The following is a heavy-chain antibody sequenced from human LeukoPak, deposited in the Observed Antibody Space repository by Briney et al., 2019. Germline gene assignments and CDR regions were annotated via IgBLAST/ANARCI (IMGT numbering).Heavy chain of an antibody. Sequence: GGSLRLSCAASGFTFSSYSMNWVRQAPGKGLEWVSPISSSSSYIYYADSVKGRFTISRDNAKNSLYLQMNSLRAEDTAVYYCASDLPYSGYDFASFDYWGQGTLVTVSS. D-gene: IGHD5-12*01. J-gene: IGHJ4*02. CDR3: ASDLPYSGYDFASFDY. CDR2: ISSSSSYI. V-gene: IGHV3-21*01. CDR1: GFTFSSYS.